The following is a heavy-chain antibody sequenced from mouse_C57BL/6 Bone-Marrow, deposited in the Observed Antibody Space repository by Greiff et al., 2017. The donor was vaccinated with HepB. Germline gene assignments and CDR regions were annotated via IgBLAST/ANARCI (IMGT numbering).Heavy chain of an antibody. V-gene: IGHV1-59*01. J-gene: IGHJ4*01. CDR2: IDPSDSYT. CDR3: ARHYDYDGYYAMDY. D-gene: IGHD2-4*01. Sequence: QVQLQQPGAELVRPGTSVKLSCKASGYTFTSYWMHWVKQRPGQGLEWIGVIDPSDSYTNYNQKFKGKATLTVDTSSSTAYMQLSSLTSEDSAVYYCARHYDYDGYYAMDYWGQGTSVTVSS. CDR1: GYTFTSYW.